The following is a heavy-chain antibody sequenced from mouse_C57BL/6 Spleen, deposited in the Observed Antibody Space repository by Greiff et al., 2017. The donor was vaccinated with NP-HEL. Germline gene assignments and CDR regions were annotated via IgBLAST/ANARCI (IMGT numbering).Heavy chain of an antibody. CDR2: INPNNGGT. D-gene: IGHD4-1*01. V-gene: IGHV1-26*01. CDR3: ARRALVGRYAMDY. CDR1: GYTFTDYY. Sequence: EVQLQQSGPELVKPGASVKISCKASGYTFTDYYMNWVKQSHGKSLEWIGDINPNNGGTSYNQKFKGKATLTVDKSSSTAYMELRSLTSEDSAVYYCARRALVGRYAMDYWGQGTSVTVSS. J-gene: IGHJ4*01.